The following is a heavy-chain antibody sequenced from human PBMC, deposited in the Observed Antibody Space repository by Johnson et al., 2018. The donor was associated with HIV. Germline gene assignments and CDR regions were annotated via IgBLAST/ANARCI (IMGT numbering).Heavy chain of an antibody. V-gene: IGHV3-30*18. CDR1: GFTFSSYG. Sequence: QVQLVESGGGVVQPGRSLRLSCAASGFTFSSYGMHWVRQAPGKGLEWVAVISYDGSNKYYADSVKGRFTISRDNSKNTLYLQMNSLRADDTAVYYCAKDKAVASLGNAFDVWGQGAMVTVSS. J-gene: IGHJ3*01. CDR3: AKDKAVASLGNAFDV. CDR2: ISYDGSNK. D-gene: IGHD6-19*01.